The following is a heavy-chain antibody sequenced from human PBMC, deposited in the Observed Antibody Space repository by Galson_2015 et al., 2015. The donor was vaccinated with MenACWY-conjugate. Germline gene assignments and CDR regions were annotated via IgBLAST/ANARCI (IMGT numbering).Heavy chain of an antibody. V-gene: IGHV4-39*07. J-gene: IGHJ4*02. CDR3: ARGGDPDYFDY. CDR1: GGSISSSSY. CDR2: IYYSGST. D-gene: IGHD3-10*01. Sequence: LSLTCTVSGGSISSSSYWGWVRQPPGKGLEWIGIIYYSGSTYYNPSLNSRVTISVGTSKNQFSPRLSSVTAADTAVFYCARGGDPDYFDYWGQGSLVTVSS.